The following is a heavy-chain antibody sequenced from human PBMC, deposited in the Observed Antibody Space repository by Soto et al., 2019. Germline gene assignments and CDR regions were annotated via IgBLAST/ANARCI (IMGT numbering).Heavy chain of an antibody. CDR2: ISYDGSNK. J-gene: IGHJ4*02. CDR1: GFTFSSYA. V-gene: IGHV3-30-3*01. Sequence: GGSLRLSCAASGFTFSSYAMHWVRQAPGKGLEWVAVISYDGSNKYYADSVKGRFTISRDNSKNTLYLQMNSLRAEDTAVYYCARELRPWLVRWYFDYWGQGTLVTVSS. CDR3: ARELRPWLVRWYFDY. D-gene: IGHD6-19*01.